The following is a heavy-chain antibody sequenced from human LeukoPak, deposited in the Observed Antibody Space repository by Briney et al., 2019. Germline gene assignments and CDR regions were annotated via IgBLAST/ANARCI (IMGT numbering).Heavy chain of an antibody. CDR2: IYYSGST. CDR3: ARQVSGHYDYIWVSYR. V-gene: IGHV4-39*01. D-gene: IGHD3-16*02. J-gene: IGHJ4*02. Sequence: PSETLSLTCTVSGGSLSSSRYYWGWIRQPPGKGLEWLGSIYYSGSTYYNPSLKSRVTISVDTSKNQFSLKLSSVTAADTAVYYCARQVSGHYDYIWVSYRWGQGTLVTVSS. CDR1: GGSLSSSRYY.